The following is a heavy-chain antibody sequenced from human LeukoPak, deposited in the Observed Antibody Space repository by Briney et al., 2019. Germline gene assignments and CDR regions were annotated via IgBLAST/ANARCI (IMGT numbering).Heavy chain of an antibody. J-gene: IGHJ4*02. CDR3: TREDRPYCPFAY. CDR2: IAHDGST. D-gene: IGHD1-26*01. CDR1: GGSIDITNY. V-gene: IGHV4-4*02. Sequence: PSETLSLTCGVSGGSIDITNYWSWVRQAPGKGLEWIGEIAHDGSTNYNPSLRSRVAMSFDRANNQFSLSLTSVTAADTAVYYCTREDRPYCPFAYWGQGVLVTVSS.